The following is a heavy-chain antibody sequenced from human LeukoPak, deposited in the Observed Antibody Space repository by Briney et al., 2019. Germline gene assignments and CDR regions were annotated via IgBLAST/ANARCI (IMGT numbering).Heavy chain of an antibody. CDR3: ARESDAAFDI. CDR1: VFTFSSYE. D-gene: IGHD5-24*01. J-gene: IGHJ3*02. Sequence: GGSLSLSCAASVFTFSSYEMNLVREAPGKGLEGVSYISCSCSTVYPADSVKCRFTISRDNAENVLFLQVNSLTGEHSSVYYCARESDAAFDIWGQGTMVSVSS. V-gene: IGHV3-48*03. CDR2: ISCSCSTV.